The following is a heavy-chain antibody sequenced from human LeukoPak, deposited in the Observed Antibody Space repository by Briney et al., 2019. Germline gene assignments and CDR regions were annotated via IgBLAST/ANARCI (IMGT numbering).Heavy chain of an antibody. V-gene: IGHV3-21*01. CDR3: ARETGYCSGDCYYYFDL. CDR2: ISSSSSFI. CDR1: GFTFSSYA. D-gene: IGHD2-21*02. Sequence: PGGSLRLSCAASGFTFSSYAMHWVRQAPGKGLEWVSYISSSSSFIKYADSVKGRFTISRDNAKNLLYLQMTRLSAEDTAVYYCARETGYCSGDCYYYFDLWGQGTLVTVSS. J-gene: IGHJ4*02.